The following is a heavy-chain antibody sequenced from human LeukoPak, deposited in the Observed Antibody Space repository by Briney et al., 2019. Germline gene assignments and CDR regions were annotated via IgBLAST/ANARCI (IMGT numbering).Heavy chain of an antibody. V-gene: IGHV4-39*01. CDR3: ARGGQWLVLEIDY. J-gene: IGHJ4*02. D-gene: IGHD6-19*01. Sequence: KPSETLSLTCTVSGGSISSSSYYWGWIRQPPGKGLEWIGSIYYSGSTYYNPSLKSRVTISVDTSKNQFSLKLSSVTAADTAVYYCARGGQWLVLEIDYWGQGTLVTVSS. CDR2: IYYSGST. CDR1: GGSISSSSYY.